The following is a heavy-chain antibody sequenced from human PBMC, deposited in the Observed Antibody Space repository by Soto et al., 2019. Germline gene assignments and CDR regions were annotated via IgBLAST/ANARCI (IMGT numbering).Heavy chain of an antibody. CDR3: AREGCVAVAGMPSPIDGYNPQFRSYYYYGMDV. Sequence: GASVKVSCKASGYTFTSYAMHWVRQAPGQRLEWMGWINAGNGSTKYSQKFQGRVTITRDTSASTAYMELSSLRSEDTAVYYCAREGCVAVAGMPSPIDGYNPQFRSYYYYGMDVWGQGTTVTVSS. CDR1: GYTFTSYA. J-gene: IGHJ6*02. D-gene: IGHD6-19*01. V-gene: IGHV1-3*01. CDR2: INAGNGST.